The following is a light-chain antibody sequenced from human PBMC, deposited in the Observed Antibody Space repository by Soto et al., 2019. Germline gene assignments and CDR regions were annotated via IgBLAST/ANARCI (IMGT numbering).Light chain of an antibody. V-gene: IGLV2-14*01. J-gene: IGLJ3*02. CDR1: SSDVGGYNY. CDR2: EVS. Sequence: QSALTQPASVSGSPGQSITISCTGTSSDVGGYNYVSWYQQHPGKAPKLVIYEVSNRPSGVSNRFSGSKSDNTASLTISGLQAEDEADYYCTSYTSTITWVFGGGTKVTVL. CDR3: TSYTSTITWV.